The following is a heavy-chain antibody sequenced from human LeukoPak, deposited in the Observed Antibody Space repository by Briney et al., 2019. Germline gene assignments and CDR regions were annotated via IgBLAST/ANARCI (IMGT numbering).Heavy chain of an antibody. J-gene: IGHJ4*02. CDR1: GGSISSYY. CDR2: IYYSGST. V-gene: IGHV4-59*01. D-gene: IGHD3-22*01. CDR3: ARSYYYDSSGPFDY. Sequence: PSETLSLTCTVSGGSISSYYWSWIRQPPGKGLEWIGYIYYSGSTNYNPSLKSRVTISVDTSKNQFSLKLSSVTAAGTAVYYCARSYYYDSSGPFDYWGQGTLVTVSS.